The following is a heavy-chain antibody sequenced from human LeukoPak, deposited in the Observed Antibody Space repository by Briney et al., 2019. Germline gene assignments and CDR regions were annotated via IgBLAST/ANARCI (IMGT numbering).Heavy chain of an antibody. CDR3: ARDRGDGAFDI. J-gene: IGHJ3*02. CDR1: GYTFTVYY. Sequence: ASVKVSSTASGYTFTVYYMHWVRQAPGQGLEWMGWINPNSGGTNYAQKFQGRVTITRDTSISTAYMELSRLRSDDTAVYYCARDRGDGAFDIWGQGTMVTVSS. D-gene: IGHD2-21*02. V-gene: IGHV1-2*02. CDR2: INPNSGGT.